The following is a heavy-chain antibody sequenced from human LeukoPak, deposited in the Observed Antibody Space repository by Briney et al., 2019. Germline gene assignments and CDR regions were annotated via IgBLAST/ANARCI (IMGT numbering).Heavy chain of an antibody. J-gene: IGHJ4*02. D-gene: IGHD6-13*01. Sequence: SETLSLTCTVSGGSISSSSYYWGWIRQPPGKGLEWIGSIYYSGSTYYNPSLKSRVTISVDTSKNQFSLKLSSVTAADTAVYYCAGGTSIAAAPQTYWGQGTLVTVPS. CDR2: IYYSGST. CDR1: GGSISSSSYY. V-gene: IGHV4-39*07. CDR3: AGGTSIAAAPQTY.